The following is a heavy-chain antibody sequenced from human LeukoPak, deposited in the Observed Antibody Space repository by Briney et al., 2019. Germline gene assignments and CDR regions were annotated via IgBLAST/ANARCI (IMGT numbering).Heavy chain of an antibody. CDR3: ARDGPGQVVVVPAAI. CDR1: GFTFSSYS. J-gene: IGHJ4*02. CDR2: ISSSSSYI. D-gene: IGHD2-2*01. V-gene: IGHV3-21*01. Sequence: NAGGSLRLSCAASGFTFSSYSMNWVRQAPGKGLEWVSSISSSSSYIYYADSVKGRFTISRDNAKNSLYLQINSLRAEDTAVYYCARDGPGQVVVVPAAIWGQGTLVTISS.